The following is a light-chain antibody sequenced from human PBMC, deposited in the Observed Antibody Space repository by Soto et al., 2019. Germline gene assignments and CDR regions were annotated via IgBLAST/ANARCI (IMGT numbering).Light chain of an antibody. V-gene: IGKV1-5*03. CDR3: HQYKTYWT. J-gene: IGKJ1*01. CDR1: QSVSSW. Sequence: DIQMTQSPSTLSASVGDRVTITCRASQSVSSWSAWYQQKPGKAPKLLIYKASSLHSGVPSRFSGSGSGTEFTLTSSSLQPDDFATYYCHQYKTYWTFGHGTKVEMK. CDR2: KAS.